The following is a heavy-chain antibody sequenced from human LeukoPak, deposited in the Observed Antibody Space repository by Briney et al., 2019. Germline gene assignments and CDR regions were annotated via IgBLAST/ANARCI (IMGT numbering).Heavy chain of an antibody. V-gene: IGHV1-18*01. Sequence: GASVKVSCKASGYTFTSYGISWVRQAPGQGLEWMGWISAYNGNTNYAQTLQGRVTMTTDTSTSTAYMELRSLRSDDTAVYYCARFLKYCSSTSCYENWFDPWGQGTLVTVSS. CDR1: GYTFTSYG. CDR2: ISAYNGNT. CDR3: ARFLKYCSSTSCYENWFDP. J-gene: IGHJ5*02. D-gene: IGHD2-2*01.